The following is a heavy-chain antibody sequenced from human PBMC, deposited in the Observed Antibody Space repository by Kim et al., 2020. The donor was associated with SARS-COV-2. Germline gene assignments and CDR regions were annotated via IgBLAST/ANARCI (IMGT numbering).Heavy chain of an antibody. CDR1: GGSFSGYY. J-gene: IGHJ4*02. CDR2: INHSGST. V-gene: IGHV4-34*01. CDR3: ARGSHYYGSGRN. D-gene: IGHD3-10*01. Sequence: SETLSLTCAVYGGSFSGYYWSWIRQPPGKGLEWIGEINHSGSTNYNPSLKSRVTISVDTSKNQFSLKLSSVTAADTAVYYCARGSHYYGSGRNWGQGTLVTVSS.